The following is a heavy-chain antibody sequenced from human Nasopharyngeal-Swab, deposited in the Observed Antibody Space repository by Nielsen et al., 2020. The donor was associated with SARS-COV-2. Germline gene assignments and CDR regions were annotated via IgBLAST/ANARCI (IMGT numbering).Heavy chain of an antibody. CDR2: INAGNGNT. V-gene: IGHV1-3*01. CDR3: ARAKDGGKGFYFDY. Sequence: ASLQASCKASGYTFTSYAMHWVRHAPGQRLEWMGWINAGNGNTKYSQKFQGRVTITRDTSASTAYMELSSLRSEDTAVYYCARAKDGGKGFYFDYWGQGTLVTVSS. CDR1: GYTFTSYA. D-gene: IGHD4-23*01. J-gene: IGHJ4*02.